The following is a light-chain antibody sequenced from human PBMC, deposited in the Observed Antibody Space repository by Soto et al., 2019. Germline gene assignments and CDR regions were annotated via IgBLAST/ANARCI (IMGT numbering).Light chain of an antibody. J-gene: IGLJ2*01. CDR1: SSNVGINS. Sequence: QSVLTQPPSASGTPGQRVAIACSGSSSNVGINSVNWYQQFPGAAPKVLIYNTNHRPSGVPDRFSRSKSATSASLAISGLQPEEEADYYCALWDDSLNGPVFGGGTKLTVL. CDR3: ALWDDSLNGPV. CDR2: NTN. V-gene: IGLV1-44*01.